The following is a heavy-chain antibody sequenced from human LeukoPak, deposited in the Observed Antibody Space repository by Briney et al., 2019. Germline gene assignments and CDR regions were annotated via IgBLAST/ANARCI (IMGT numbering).Heavy chain of an antibody. CDR2: ISRSGDSI. Sequence: GGSLRLSCSASGFTFSSYAMHWVRQAPGKGLEYVSAISRSGDSIYYADSVKGRISISRDNSKNTLYLQMNSLRAEDTAVFYCARGFGSGSSLPFDYWGQGTLVTVSS. CDR3: ARGFGSGSSLPFDY. J-gene: IGHJ4*02. D-gene: IGHD3-10*01. V-gene: IGHV3-64*04. CDR1: GFTFSSYA.